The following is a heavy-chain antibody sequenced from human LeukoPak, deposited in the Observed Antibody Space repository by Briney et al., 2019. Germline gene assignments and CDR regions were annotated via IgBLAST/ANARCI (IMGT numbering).Heavy chain of an antibody. V-gene: IGHV3-15*01. Sequence: PGGSLRLSCAASGFTFSNAWMSWVRQAPGKGLEWVGRIKSKTDGGTTDYAAPVKGRFTISRDNAKNSLYLQLNSLRAEDTAVYYCAKSYYHSNGRVYFDYWGPGTLVTVSS. CDR2: IKSKTDGGTT. CDR1: GFTFSNAW. D-gene: IGHD3-22*01. CDR3: AKSYYHSNGRVYFDY. J-gene: IGHJ4*02.